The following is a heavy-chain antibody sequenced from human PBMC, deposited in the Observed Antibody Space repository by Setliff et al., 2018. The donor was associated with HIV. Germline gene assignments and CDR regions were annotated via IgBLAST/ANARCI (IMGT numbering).Heavy chain of an antibody. D-gene: IGHD5-18*01. CDR3: ARDLGSAYSYAQGRFDP. J-gene: IGHJ5*02. V-gene: IGHV4-59*12. CDR1: GVSISNYY. CDR2: MYYSGNT. Sequence: SETLSLTCTVSGVSISNYYWSWIRQPPGKGLEWIGYMYYSGNTNYNPSLKSRVTISVDTSKSQFSLKLNSVTAADTAVYYCARDLGSAYSYAQGRFDPWGQGTLVTVSS.